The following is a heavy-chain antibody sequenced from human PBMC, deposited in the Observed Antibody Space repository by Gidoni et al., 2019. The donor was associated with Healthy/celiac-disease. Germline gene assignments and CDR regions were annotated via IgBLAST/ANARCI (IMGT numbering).Heavy chain of an antibody. CDR1: GFTFSSYG. CDR2: ISYDGSNK. V-gene: IGHV3-30*18. J-gene: IGHJ4*02. CDR3: AKGGCSGGSCYRGFDY. D-gene: IGHD2-15*01. Sequence: QVQLVESGGGVVQPGRSLRPPFAASGFTFSSYGMHWVRQAPGKGLEWVEVISYDGSNKYYADSVKGRFTISRDNSKNTLYLQMNSLRAEDTAVYYCAKGGCSGGSCYRGFDYWGQGTLVTVSS.